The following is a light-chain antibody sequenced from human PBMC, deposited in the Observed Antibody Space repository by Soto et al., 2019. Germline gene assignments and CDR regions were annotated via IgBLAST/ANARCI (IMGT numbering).Light chain of an antibody. Sequence: DIQMTQSPSFLSASVGDRVTITCQASHDITNYLNWYQQKSGKAPKLLIYDASNFETGVPSRFSGSGSGTHFTFTITSLQPEDFATYYCQQYDDLWTFGQGTKVEIK. J-gene: IGKJ1*01. CDR1: HDITNY. CDR3: QQYDDLWT. V-gene: IGKV1-33*01. CDR2: DAS.